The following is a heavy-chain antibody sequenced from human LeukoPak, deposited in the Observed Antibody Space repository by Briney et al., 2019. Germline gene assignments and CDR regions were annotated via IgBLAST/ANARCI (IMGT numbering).Heavy chain of an antibody. D-gene: IGHD2-15*01. V-gene: IGHV5-51*01. CDR2: IHPDDSDT. J-gene: IGHJ4*02. CDR3: ARTLIGYCSGGTCSHYFY. Sequence: PGESLKISCKGSGYTFTNYWIGWVRQMPGKGLEWMGIIHPDDSDTRYSPSFQGQVTISADKSSTTAFLQWNSLKASDTAMYYCARTLIGYCSGGTCSHYFYWGQGTLVTVSS. CDR1: GYTFTNYW.